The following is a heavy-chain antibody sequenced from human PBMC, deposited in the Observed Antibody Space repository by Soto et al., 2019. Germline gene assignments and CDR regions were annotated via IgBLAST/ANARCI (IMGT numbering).Heavy chain of an antibody. CDR1: GGTFSSYP. J-gene: IGHJ6*02. CDR2: IIPFFGTS. D-gene: IGHD1-26*01. V-gene: IGHV1-69*01. Sequence: QVQLVQSGAEVKKPGSSVKVSCEASGGTFSSYPINWVRQAPGQGLEWMGGIIPFFGTSNYPQKFQGRVTITADDSTSTAYMELRSLRSEATAVYYCARVGHITNCGMAVWGQGTTVTVSS. CDR3: ARVGHITNCGMAV.